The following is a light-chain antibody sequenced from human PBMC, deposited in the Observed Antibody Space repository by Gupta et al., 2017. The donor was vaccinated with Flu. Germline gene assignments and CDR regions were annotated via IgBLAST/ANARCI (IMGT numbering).Light chain of an antibody. J-gene: IGKJ2*01. Sequence: DIQMTQSPSSLSASVGDRVTITCRASQSMNSYLNWYQQKPGKAPKLLIYAASSLQSGVPSRFSGSGSGTDFTLTISSLQPEDCATYYCQQSYSTPRTFGQGTKLEIK. CDR1: QSMNSY. V-gene: IGKV1-39*01. CDR2: AAS. CDR3: QQSYSTPRT.